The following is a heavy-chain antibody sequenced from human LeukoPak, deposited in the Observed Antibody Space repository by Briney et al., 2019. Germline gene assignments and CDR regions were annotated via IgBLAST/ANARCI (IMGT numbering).Heavy chain of an antibody. CDR3: ARGAYYYED. CDR2: ISSSSSTI. V-gene: IGHV3-48*01. J-gene: IGHJ4*02. CDR1: GFTFSSYG. D-gene: IGHD3-22*01. Sequence: GGSLRLSRAASGFTFSSYGMHWVRQAPGKGLEWASYISSSSSTIYYADSVKGRFTISRDNAKNSLYLQMNSLRAEDTAVYYCARGAYYYEDWGQGTLVTVSS.